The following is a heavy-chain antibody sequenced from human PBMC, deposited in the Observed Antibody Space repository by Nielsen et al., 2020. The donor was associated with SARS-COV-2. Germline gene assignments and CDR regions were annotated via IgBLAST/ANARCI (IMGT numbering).Heavy chain of an antibody. CDR1: GFSFSSYW. V-gene: IGHV3-74*01. CDR2: INSDGITT. J-gene: IGHJ6*02. Sequence: GESLKISWAAFGFSFSSYWMYWVRQAPGKGLVWVPRINSDGITTNYADSVKGRFSISRDNGKNTLYLQMNSLRAEDTAVYYCVKDISLYGDVWGQGTTVTVSS. CDR3: VKDISLYGDV. D-gene: IGHD2-8*01.